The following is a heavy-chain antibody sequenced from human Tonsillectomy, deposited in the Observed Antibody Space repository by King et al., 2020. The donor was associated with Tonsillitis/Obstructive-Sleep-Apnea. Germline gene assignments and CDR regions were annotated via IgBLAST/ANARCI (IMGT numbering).Heavy chain of an antibody. V-gene: IGHV1-2*06. CDR3: ATVDNDAVDI. J-gene: IGHJ3*02. D-gene: IGHD3/OR15-3a*01. CDR1: GYTFTDYF. Sequence: QVQSVQSGAEVKKPGASVKVSCKASGYTFTDYFMHWVRQAPGQGLEWMGRINPNSGGTNYAQEFQGRFTITRDTSISTAYMELSRLSSDDTAVYYCATVDNDAVDIRGQGTMVTVSS. CDR2: INPNSGGT.